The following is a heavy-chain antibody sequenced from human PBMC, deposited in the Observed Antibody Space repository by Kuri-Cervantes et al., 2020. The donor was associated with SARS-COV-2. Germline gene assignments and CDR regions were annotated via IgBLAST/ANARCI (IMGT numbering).Heavy chain of an antibody. D-gene: IGHD3-3*01. CDR3: ARDPKTEYDFWSGLFNYYYYGMDV. CDR1: GYTFTGYY. V-gene: IGHV1-46*01. Sequence: ASVKVSCKASGYTFTGYYMHWVRQAPGQGLEWMGIINPSGGSTSYAQKFQGRVTMTRDTSTSTVYMELSSLRSEDTAVYYCARDPKTEYDFWSGLFNYYYYGMDVWGQGTTVTVSS. CDR2: INPSGGST. J-gene: IGHJ6*02.